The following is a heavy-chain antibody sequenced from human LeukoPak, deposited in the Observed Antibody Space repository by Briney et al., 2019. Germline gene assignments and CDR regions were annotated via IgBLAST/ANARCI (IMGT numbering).Heavy chain of an antibody. CDR1: GFTFSSYS. Sequence: PGGSLRLSCAASGFTFSSYSMNWVRQAPGKGLEWVSYISSSSTIYYADSVKGRFTISRDNAKNSLYLQMNSLRAEDTAVYYCAKHSGLRYNWKGWFDPWGQGTLVTVSS. J-gene: IGHJ5*02. CDR3: AKHSGLRYNWKGWFDP. CDR2: ISSSSTI. V-gene: IGHV3-48*01. D-gene: IGHD1-1*01.